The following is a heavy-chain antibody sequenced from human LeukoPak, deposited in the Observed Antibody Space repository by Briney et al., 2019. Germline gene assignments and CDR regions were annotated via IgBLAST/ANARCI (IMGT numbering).Heavy chain of an antibody. CDR3: ARGSSAYYDFWSGYYRVKPTEFDP. CDR2: MNPNSGNT. J-gene: IGHJ5*02. V-gene: IGHV1-8*03. D-gene: IGHD3-3*01. CDR1: GYTFTDYY. Sequence: ASVKVSCKASGYTFTDYYMHWVRQATGQGLEWMGWMNPNSGNTGYAQKFQGRVTITRNTSISTAYMELSSLRSEDTAVYYCARGSSAYYDFWSGYYRVKPTEFDPWGQGTLVTVSS.